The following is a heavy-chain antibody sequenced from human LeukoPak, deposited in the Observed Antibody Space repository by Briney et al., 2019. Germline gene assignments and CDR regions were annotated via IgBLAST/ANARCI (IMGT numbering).Heavy chain of an antibody. J-gene: IGHJ4*02. CDR2: IIPILGIA. D-gene: IGHD1-7*01. CDR1: GGTFSSYA. V-gene: IGHV1-69*04. Sequence: ASVKVSCKASGGTFSSYAISWVRQAPGQGLEWMGRIIPILGIANYAQKFQGRVTITADKSTSTAYMELSSLRSEDTAVYYCAREGTGTTQYYFDYWGQGTLVTVSS. CDR3: AREGTGTTQYYFDY.